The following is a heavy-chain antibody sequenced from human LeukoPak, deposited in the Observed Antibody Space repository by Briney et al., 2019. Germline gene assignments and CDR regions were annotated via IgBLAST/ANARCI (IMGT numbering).Heavy chain of an antibody. D-gene: IGHD4-17*01. CDR1: GFTVSSNY. J-gene: IGHJ3*02. Sequence: GGSLRLSCAASGFTVSSNYMSWVRQAPGKGLEWVSVIYSGGSTDYADSVKGRFTISRDNSKNTLYLQMHSLRDEDTAVYYCARHLSGDDIWGQGTMVTVSS. CDR3: ARHLSGDDI. CDR2: IYSGGST. V-gene: IGHV3-53*01.